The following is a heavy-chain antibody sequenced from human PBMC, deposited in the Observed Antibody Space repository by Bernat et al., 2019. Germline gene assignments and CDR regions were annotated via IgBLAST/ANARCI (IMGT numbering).Heavy chain of an antibody. CDR1: GFTFSSYG. CDR2: IRYDGSNK. V-gene: IGHV3-30*02. J-gene: IGHJ4*02. Sequence: QVQLVESGGGVVQPGGSLRLSCAASGFTFSSYGMHWVRQAPGKGLEWVEFIRYDGSNKYYADSVTGRFTISRDNSKNTLYLQMNSLRAEDTAVYYCAKCQAERWLQLPTGAWGQGTLVTVSS. D-gene: IGHD5-24*01. CDR3: AKCQAERWLQLPTGA.